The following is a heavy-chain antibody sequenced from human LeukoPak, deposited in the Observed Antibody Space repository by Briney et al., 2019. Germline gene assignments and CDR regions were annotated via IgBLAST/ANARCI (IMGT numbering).Heavy chain of an antibody. V-gene: IGHV3-53*01. Sequence: GGSLRLSCAASGFTVRSNYMAWVRHAPGKGLEWVSVMYSGDSTYYDDSVKGRFTISRDNSKNTLDLQMNSLRDEDTGVYYCARADGYSSWFVHWGQGTLVTVSS. CDR3: ARADGYSSWFVH. J-gene: IGHJ5*02. CDR2: MYSGDST. D-gene: IGHD5-18*01. CDR1: GFTVRSNY.